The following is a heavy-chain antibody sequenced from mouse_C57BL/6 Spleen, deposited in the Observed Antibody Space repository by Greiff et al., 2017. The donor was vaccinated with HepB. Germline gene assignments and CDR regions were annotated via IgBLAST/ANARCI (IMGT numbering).Heavy chain of an antibody. CDR1: GYSITSGYY. Sequence: EVKLMESGPGLVKPSQSLSLTCSVTGYSITSGYYWNWIRQFPGNKLEWMGYISYDGSNNYNPSLKNRISITRDTSKNQFFLKLNSVTTEDTATYYCAREATTALFDYWGQGTTLTVSS. D-gene: IGHD1-1*01. V-gene: IGHV3-6*01. J-gene: IGHJ2*01. CDR3: AREATTALFDY. CDR2: ISYDGSN.